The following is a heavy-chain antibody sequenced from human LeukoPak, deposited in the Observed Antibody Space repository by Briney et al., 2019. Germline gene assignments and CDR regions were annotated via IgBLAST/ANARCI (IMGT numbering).Heavy chain of an antibody. V-gene: IGHV6-1*01. CDR3: VRDGLYSRGWYIDY. Sequence: SQTLSLTCAISGDSVSTNSAAWNWIRQSPSRGLEWLGRTYYESTWQYDYAGSVKSRISIRPDTAKNEFSLQLNYVTPEDTAVYYCVRDGLYSRGWYIDYWGHGTLVTVSS. CDR2: TYYESTWQY. D-gene: IGHD6-25*01. J-gene: IGHJ4*01. CDR1: GDSVSTNSAA.